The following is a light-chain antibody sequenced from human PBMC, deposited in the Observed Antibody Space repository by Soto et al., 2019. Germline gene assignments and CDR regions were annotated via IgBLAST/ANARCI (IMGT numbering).Light chain of an antibody. Sequence: QSALTQPASVSGSPGQSITISCTGTSSDVGGYNYASWYQQHPGKAPKLMIYEVSNRPSGLSNRFSGSKSGNTASLTISGLQAEDEADYYCSSYTSSSTLEVFGGGTKLTVL. CDR3: SSYTSSSTLEV. CDR2: EVS. J-gene: IGLJ3*02. V-gene: IGLV2-14*01. CDR1: SSDVGGYNY.